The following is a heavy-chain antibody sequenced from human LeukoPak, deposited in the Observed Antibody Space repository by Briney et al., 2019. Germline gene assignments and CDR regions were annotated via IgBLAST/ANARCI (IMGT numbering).Heavy chain of an antibody. CDR2: IIPIFGTA. V-gene: IGHV1-69*05. D-gene: IGHD1/OR15-1a*01. CDR3: AKDGLGWNNTDAFDI. J-gene: IGHJ3*02. CDR1: GGTFSSYA. Sequence: GSSVRVSCKASGGTFSSYAISWVRQAPGQGLEWMGGIIPIFGTANYAQKFQGRVTITTDESTSTAYMKLSSLRSEDTAVYYCAKDGLGWNNTDAFDIWGQGTMVTVSS.